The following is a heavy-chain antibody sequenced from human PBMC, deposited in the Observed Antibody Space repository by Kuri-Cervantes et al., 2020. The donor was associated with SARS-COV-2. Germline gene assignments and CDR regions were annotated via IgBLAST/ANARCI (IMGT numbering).Heavy chain of an antibody. CDR1: GDTFSRYA. Sequence: SVKVSCKASGDTFSRYAINWVRQAPGQGLEWMGGIIPLFGTRSHAQNFQGRVTITADESTTTAFMELSSLRSEDTALYYCAGGAHHIQFRGEVDYWGQGTLVTVSS. J-gene: IGHJ4*02. D-gene: IGHD5-24*01. CDR3: AGGAHHIQFRGEVDY. CDR2: IIPLFGTR. V-gene: IGHV1-69*13.